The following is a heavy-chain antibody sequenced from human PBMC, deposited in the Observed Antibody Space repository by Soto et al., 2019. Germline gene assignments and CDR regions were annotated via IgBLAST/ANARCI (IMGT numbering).Heavy chain of an antibody. CDR2: ISNDGNDK. J-gene: IGHJ3*01. CDR1: GFTFNNYG. V-gene: IGHV3-30*18. D-gene: IGHD6-13*01. CDR3: AKDQGIAASHGID. Sequence: QVQLVESGGGVVQPGRSLRLSCAASGFTFNNYGMHWARQAPGKGLEWVAAISNDGNDKYYADSVKGRLTISRDNSKNTLYLQMNSLRAEDTAMYYCAKDQGIAASHGIDWGQGTMVTVSS.